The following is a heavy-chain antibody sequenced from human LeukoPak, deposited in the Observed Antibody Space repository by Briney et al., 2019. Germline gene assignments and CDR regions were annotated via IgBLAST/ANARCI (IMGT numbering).Heavy chain of an antibody. CDR2: IYSTGST. Sequence: SETLSLTCTVSGGSISGYYWSWVRQSPEKGLESIGFIYSTGSTSYNPSLKSRVTISLDTSGNQFSLKLSSVTAADTAVYYCASGYCGGACQLGGVDMWGQGTMVTVSS. CDR1: GGSISGYY. V-gene: IGHV4-59*01. CDR3: ASGYCGGACQLGGVDM. J-gene: IGHJ3*02. D-gene: IGHD2-21*02.